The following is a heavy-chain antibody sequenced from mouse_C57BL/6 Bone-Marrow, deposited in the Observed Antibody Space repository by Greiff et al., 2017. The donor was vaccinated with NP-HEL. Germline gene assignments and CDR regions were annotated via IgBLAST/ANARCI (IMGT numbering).Heavy chain of an antibody. CDR1: GYTFTSYY. CDR3: ARSYYIPMDY. J-gene: IGHJ4*01. Sequence: VQLQQPGAELVRPGTSVKLSCKASGYTFTSYYMHWVKQRTEQGLEWIGRIDPEDGETKYAPKFQGKATITADTSSNTAYLQLSSLTSEDTAVYYCARSYYIPMDYWGQGTSVTVSS. D-gene: IGHD2-12*01. CDR2: IDPEDGET. V-gene: IGHV14-2*01.